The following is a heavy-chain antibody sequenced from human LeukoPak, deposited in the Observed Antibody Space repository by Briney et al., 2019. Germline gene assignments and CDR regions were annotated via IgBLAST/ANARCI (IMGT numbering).Heavy chain of an antibody. J-gene: IGHJ6*03. Sequence: SETLSLTCAVYGGSFSGYYWSWIRQPPGKGLEWIGEINHSGSTNYNPSLKSRVTISVDTSKNQFSLKLSSVTAADTAVYYCASKAMGKGYYYYYYMDVWGKGTTVTVSS. V-gene: IGHV4-34*01. CDR3: ASKAMGKGYYYYYYMDV. CDR2: INHSGST. D-gene: IGHD5-18*01. CDR1: GGSFSGYY.